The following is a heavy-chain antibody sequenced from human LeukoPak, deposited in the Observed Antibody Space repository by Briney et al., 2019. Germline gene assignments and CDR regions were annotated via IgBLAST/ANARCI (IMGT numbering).Heavy chain of an antibody. CDR2: ISYSGST. D-gene: IGHD5-12*01. CDR3: ARGFDSKSTYFDY. CDR1: GGSISSYY. J-gene: IGHJ4*02. Sequence: SETLSLTCTVSGGSISSYYWNWVRQPPGKGLEWIGYISYSGSTNYNPSLKSRVTISLDTSKNQLSLKLRSVTAADTAVYYCARGFDSKSTYFDYWGQGTLVTVSS. V-gene: IGHV4-59*01.